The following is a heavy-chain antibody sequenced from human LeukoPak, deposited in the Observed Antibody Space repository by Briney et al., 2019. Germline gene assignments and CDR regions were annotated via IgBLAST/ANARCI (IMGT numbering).Heavy chain of an antibody. J-gene: IGHJ4*02. Sequence: PSETLSLTCAVYGGSFSGYYWSWIRQPPGKGLEWIGEINHSGSTNYNPSLKSRVTISVDTSKNQFSLKLSSVTAADTAVYYCASGGVAGPYTLDYWGQGTLVTVSS. CDR1: GGSFSGYY. CDR2: INHSGST. V-gene: IGHV4-34*01. D-gene: IGHD3-16*01. CDR3: ASGGVAGPYTLDY.